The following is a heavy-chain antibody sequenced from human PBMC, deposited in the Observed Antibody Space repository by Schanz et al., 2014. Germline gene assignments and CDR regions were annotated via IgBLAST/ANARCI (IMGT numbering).Heavy chain of an antibody. J-gene: IGHJ4*02. Sequence: VQLLESGGGLVQPGGSLRLSCLASGFGFSSYGMHWVRQAPGKGLEWVAVIWYDGSNKYYADSVKGRFTISRDNSKNTLFLQMNSLRAEDTAVYYCARDHTTESYYSAGPPIDYWGQGTLLTVSS. CDR3: ARDHTTESYYSAGPPIDY. CDR1: GFGFSSYG. CDR2: IWYDGSNK. D-gene: IGHD1-26*01. V-gene: IGHV3-33*08.